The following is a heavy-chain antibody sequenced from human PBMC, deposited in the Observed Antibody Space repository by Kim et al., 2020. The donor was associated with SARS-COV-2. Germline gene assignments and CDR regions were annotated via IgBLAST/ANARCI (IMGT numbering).Heavy chain of an antibody. J-gene: IGHJ6*03. CDR2: IYYSGST. Sequence: SDTLSLTCTVSGGSISSYYWSWIRQPPGKGLEWIGYIYYSGSTNYNPSLKSRVTISVDTSKNQFSLKLSSVTAADTAVYYCARRRGRGSGYGYYYYYMDVWGKGTTVTVSS. V-gene: IGHV4-59*08. D-gene: IGHD3-22*01. CDR3: ARRRGRGSGYGYYYYYMDV. CDR1: GGSISSYY.